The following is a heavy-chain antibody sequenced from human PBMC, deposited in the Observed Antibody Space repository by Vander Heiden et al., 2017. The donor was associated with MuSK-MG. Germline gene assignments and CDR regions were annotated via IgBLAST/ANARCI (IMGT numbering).Heavy chain of an antibody. CDR2: ISWNSGSI. D-gene: IGHD6-13*01. CDR1: GFPFDDYA. V-gene: IGHV3-9*01. CDR3: AKDFSSSWYGPNYYYYYMDV. Sequence: EVQLVESGGGLVQPGRSLRLSCAASGFPFDDYAMPWVRQAPGKGLEWVSGISWNSGSIGYADAVKGRFTISRDNAKNSLYLQMNSLRAEDTALYYCAKDFSSSWYGPNYYYYYMDVWGKGTTVTVSS. J-gene: IGHJ6*03.